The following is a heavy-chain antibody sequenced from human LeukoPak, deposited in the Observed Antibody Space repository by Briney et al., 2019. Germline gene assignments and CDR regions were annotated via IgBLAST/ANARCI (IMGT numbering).Heavy chain of an antibody. D-gene: IGHD3-10*01. CDR2: IYPGDSDT. Sequence: GESLKISCKGSGYSFTSYWIGWVRQMPGKGLEWMGIIYPGDSDTRYSPSFQGQVTIPADMSISTAYLQWSSLKAPDTAMYYCARLGGYGSGSMGYYYYGMDVWGKGTTVTVSS. CDR3: ARLGGYGSGSMGYYYYGMDV. V-gene: IGHV5-51*01. CDR1: GYSFTSYW. J-gene: IGHJ6*04.